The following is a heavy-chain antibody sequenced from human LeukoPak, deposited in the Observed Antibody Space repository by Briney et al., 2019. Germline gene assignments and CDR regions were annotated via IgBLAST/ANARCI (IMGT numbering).Heavy chain of an antibody. CDR1: GGTFSSYA. CDR3: ARDLGGDGYNSVY. J-gene: IGHJ4*02. D-gene: IGHD5-24*01. V-gene: IGHV1-69*13. Sequence: SVKVSCKASGGTFSSYAISWVRQAPGQGLEWMGGIIPIFGTANCAQKLQGRVTITADESTSTAYMELSSLRSEDTAVYYCARDLGGDGYNSVYWGQGTLVTVSS. CDR2: IIPIFGTA.